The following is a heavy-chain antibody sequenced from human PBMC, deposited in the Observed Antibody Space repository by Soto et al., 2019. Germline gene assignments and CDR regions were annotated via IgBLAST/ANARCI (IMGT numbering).Heavy chain of an antibody. Sequence: QVQLVESGGGVVQPGRSLRLSCAASGFTFSNYGVQWVRQAPGKGLEWVAVVSYDGNVKFYADSVKGRFTISRDNSKNTLYLQMNSLRTEDTAIYYCAKERTAKAAAEFDYWGQGTLVTVSS. J-gene: IGHJ4*02. CDR3: AKERTAKAAAEFDY. D-gene: IGHD6-25*01. CDR1: GFTFSNYG. V-gene: IGHV3-30*18. CDR2: VSYDGNVK.